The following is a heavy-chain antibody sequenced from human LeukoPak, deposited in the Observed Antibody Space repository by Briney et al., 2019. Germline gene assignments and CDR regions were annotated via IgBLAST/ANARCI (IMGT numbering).Heavy chain of an antibody. D-gene: IGHD4-17*01. J-gene: IGHJ6*02. CDR2: IGTSGGRT. CDR1: GFTFSTHC. V-gene: IGHV3-23*01. CDR3: PKHLIRDHRHYVRGFDI. Sequence: GGSLRLSCGASGFTFSTHCMSWVRQAPGKGLEWVSTIGTSGGRTYYADSVKGRFTISRDNSQNTLYLQMNSLRAEDTAVYYCPKHLIRDHRHYVRGFDIWGQGTTVTVSS.